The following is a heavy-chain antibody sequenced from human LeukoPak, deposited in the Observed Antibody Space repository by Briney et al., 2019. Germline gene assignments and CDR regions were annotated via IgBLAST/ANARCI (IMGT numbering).Heavy chain of an antibody. CDR1: GGSISSSSYY. CDR3: ARMACSTSHCYTSLDY. D-gene: IGHD2-2*01. J-gene: IGHJ4*02. Sequence: SETLSLTCTVSGGSISSSSYYWGWIRQPPGKGLEWIGSIYYSGSTYYNPSLKSRVTISVDTSKNQFSLKLSSVTAADTAVYYCARMACSTSHCYTSLDYWGQGTLVTVSS. V-gene: IGHV4-39*07. CDR2: IYYSGST.